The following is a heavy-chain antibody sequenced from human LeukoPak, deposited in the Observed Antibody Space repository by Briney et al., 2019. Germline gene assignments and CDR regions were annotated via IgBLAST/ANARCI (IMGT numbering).Heavy chain of an antibody. J-gene: IGHJ5*02. CDR1: GFSFSSYA. CDR2: ISGSGGST. CDR3: ARESYYYDSSDYYSWIDP. D-gene: IGHD3-22*01. V-gene: IGHV3-23*01. Sequence: GGSLRLSCAASGFSFSSYAMSWVRQAPGKGLEWVSAISGSGGSTNYADSVKGRFTISRDNSKNTLYLQMNSLRAEDTAVYYCARESYYYDSSDYYSWIDPWGQGTLVTVSS.